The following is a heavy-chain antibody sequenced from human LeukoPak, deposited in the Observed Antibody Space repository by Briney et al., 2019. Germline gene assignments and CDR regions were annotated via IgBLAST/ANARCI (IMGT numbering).Heavy chain of an antibody. V-gene: IGHV4-61*02. CDR3: ARDRTGRGPFDP. CDR1: GGSISSGSYY. CDR2: IYTSGST. Sequence: SETLSLTCTVSGGSISSGSYYWSWIRQPAGKGLEWIGRIYTSGSTNYNPSLKSRVTIPVDTSKNQFSLKLSSVTAADTAVYYCARDRTGRGPFDPWGQGTLVTVSS. J-gene: IGHJ5*02. D-gene: IGHD1-14*01.